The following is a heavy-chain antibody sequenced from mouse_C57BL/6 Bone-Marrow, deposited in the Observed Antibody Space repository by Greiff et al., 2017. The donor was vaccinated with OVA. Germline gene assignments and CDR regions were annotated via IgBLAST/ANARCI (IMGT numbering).Heavy chain of an antibody. J-gene: IGHJ2*01. D-gene: IGHD2-3*01. CDR1: GYTFTSYG. V-gene: IGHV1-81*01. CDR3: AADGYPDY. Sequence: QVQLKQSGAELARPGASVKLSCKASGYTFTSYGISWVKQRTGQGLECIGEIYPRSGNTYYNEKFKGKATLTADKSSSTAYMELRSLTSEDSAVYFCAADGYPDYWGQGTTLTVSS. CDR2: IYPRSGNT.